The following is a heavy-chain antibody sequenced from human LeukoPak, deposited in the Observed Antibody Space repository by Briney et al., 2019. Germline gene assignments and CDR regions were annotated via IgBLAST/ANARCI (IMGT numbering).Heavy chain of an antibody. CDR1: GGSISSSSYY. V-gene: IGHV4-39*07. CDR3: ARDGYSYGYGLDY. D-gene: IGHD5-18*01. J-gene: IGHJ4*02. Sequence: PSETLSLTCTVSGGSISSSSYYWGWIRQPPGKGLEWIGSIYYSGSTYYNPSLKSRVTISVDTSKNQFSLKLSSVTAADTAVYYCARDGYSYGYGLDYWGQGTLVTVSS. CDR2: IYYSGST.